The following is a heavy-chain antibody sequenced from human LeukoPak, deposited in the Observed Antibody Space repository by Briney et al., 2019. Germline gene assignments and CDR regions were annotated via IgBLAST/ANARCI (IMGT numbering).Heavy chain of an antibody. V-gene: IGHV4-30-4*01. D-gene: IGHD4-17*01. J-gene: IGHJ4*02. CDR3: AREIDGDFDY. CDR2: IYYSGST. Sequence: SETLSLTCTVSGGSISSGGYYWSWIRQPPGKGLEWIGYIYYSGSTYYNPSLKSRVTISVDTSKNQFSLKLSSVTAADTAVYYCAREIDGDFDYWGQGTLVTVSS. CDR1: GGSISSGGYY.